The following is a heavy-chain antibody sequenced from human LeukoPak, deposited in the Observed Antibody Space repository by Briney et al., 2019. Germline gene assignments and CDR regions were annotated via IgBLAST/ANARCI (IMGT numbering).Heavy chain of an antibody. J-gene: IGHJ4*02. V-gene: IGHV3-23*01. CDR3: AKKGGYHEWYYFDY. CDR1: GFTISNYA. D-gene: IGHD5-12*01. CDR2: ISGTGEST. Sequence: GGSLRLSCAASGFTISNYAMSWVRQAPGKGLEWVSGISGTGESTHYADSVQGRFTISRDNSKNTLYLQMNSLRAEDTAVYYYAKKGGYHEWYYFDYWGQGTLVTVSS.